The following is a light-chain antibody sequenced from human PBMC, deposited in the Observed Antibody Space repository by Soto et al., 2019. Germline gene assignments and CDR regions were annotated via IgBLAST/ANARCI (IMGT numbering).Light chain of an antibody. Sequence: ETVLTHSPAILSMSPGERATLSCRASQSVSSYFAWYQQKPGQAPRLLIYDASNRATGVPARFSGSGSGTDFTLTISSLEPEDFAVYYCQQRRYWPVTFGQGTKVDNQ. V-gene: IGKV3-11*01. CDR1: QSVSSY. CDR3: QQRRYWPVT. J-gene: IGKJ1*01. CDR2: DAS.